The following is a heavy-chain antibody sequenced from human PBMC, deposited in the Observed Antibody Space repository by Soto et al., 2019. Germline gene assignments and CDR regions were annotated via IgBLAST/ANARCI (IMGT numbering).Heavy chain of an antibody. Sequence: ASVKVSCKASGYTFTGYYMHWVRQAPGQGREWMGWINPNSGGTNYAQKVQGRVTMTRETSISTAYMELSRLRSDETAVYYCARNGGAEGNWGQGTLVTVSS. CDR2: INPNSGGT. V-gene: IGHV1-2*02. D-gene: IGHD1-26*01. J-gene: IGHJ4*02. CDR1: GYTFTGYY. CDR3: ARNGGAEGN.